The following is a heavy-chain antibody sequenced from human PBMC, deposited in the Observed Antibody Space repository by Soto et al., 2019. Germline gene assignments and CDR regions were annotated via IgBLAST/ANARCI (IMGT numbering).Heavy chain of an antibody. CDR1: GGSISSSSYY. V-gene: IGHV4-39*01. CDR3: ARGGDDYDFWSGYNFDY. D-gene: IGHD3-3*01. CDR2: IYYSGST. J-gene: IGHJ4*02. Sequence: QLQLQESGPGLVKPSETLSLTCTVSGGSISSSSYYWGWIRQPPGKGLEWIGSIYYSGSTYYNPSLKSRVTISVDTSKNQFSLKLSSVTAADTAVYYCARGGDDYDFWSGYNFDYWGQGTLVTVSS.